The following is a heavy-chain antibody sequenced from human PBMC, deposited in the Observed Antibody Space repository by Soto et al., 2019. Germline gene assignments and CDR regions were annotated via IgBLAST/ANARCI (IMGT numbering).Heavy chain of an antibody. D-gene: IGHD1-1*01. J-gene: IGHJ4*02. CDR3: ARGATKLANTEGFDY. CDR2: TYYRSKWYN. V-gene: IGHV6-1*01. Sequence: KQSQTLSLTCAISGDSVSSNSAAWNWIRQSPSRGLEWLGRTYYRSKWYNDYAVSVKSRITINPDASKNQFSLQLNSVTPEDTAVYYCARGATKLANTEGFDYWGQGTLVTVSS. CDR1: GDSVSSNSAA.